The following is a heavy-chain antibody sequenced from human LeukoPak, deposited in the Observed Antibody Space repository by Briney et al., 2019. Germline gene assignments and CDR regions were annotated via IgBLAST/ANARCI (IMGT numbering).Heavy chain of an antibody. Sequence: GASVKVSCKASGYTFTSYGISWVRQAPGQGLEWMGWISAYNGNTNYAQKLQGRVNTTTDTSTSTAYMELRSLRSDDTAVYYCARDVYYDSSGYLFDYWGQGTLVTVSS. D-gene: IGHD3-22*01. CDR1: GYTFTSYG. CDR2: ISAYNGNT. V-gene: IGHV1-18*01. CDR3: ARDVYYDSSGYLFDY. J-gene: IGHJ4*02.